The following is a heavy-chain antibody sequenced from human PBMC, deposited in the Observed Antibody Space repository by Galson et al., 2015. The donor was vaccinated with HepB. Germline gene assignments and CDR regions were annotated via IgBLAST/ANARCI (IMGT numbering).Heavy chain of an antibody. Sequence: SLRLSCAASGFTFSSYSMNWVRQAPGKGLEWVSSISSSSSYIYYADSVKGRFTISRDNAKNSLYLQMNSLRAEDTAVYYCARGTEQIWFGEPGRDYYYYGMDVWGQGTTVTVSS. V-gene: IGHV3-21*01. CDR1: GFTFSSYS. D-gene: IGHD3-10*01. J-gene: IGHJ6*02. CDR3: ARGTEQIWFGEPGRDYYYYGMDV. CDR2: ISSSSSYI.